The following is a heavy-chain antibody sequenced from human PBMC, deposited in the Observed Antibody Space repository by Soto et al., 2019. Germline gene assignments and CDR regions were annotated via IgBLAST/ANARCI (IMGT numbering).Heavy chain of an antibody. Sequence: SETLSLTCTISGGSISNYYWTWIRQTPGKGLEWIGYVYYSGNTNYNPSLKSRVSISVDMSKNQFSLELSSVTAADTAMYYCAKGVDTDVGGLGFYDAFDIWGPGTKVTVSS. CDR2: VYYSGNT. D-gene: IGHD5-18*01. V-gene: IGHV4-59*01. CDR1: GGSISNYY. CDR3: AKGVDTDVGGLGFYDAFDI. J-gene: IGHJ3*02.